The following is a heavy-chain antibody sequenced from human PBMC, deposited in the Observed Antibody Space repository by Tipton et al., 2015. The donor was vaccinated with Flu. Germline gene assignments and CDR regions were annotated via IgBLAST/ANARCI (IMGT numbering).Heavy chain of an antibody. CDR3: ARGRQEEEANRYFDY. CDR1: GGSFSGDY. CDR2: VNHSGST. V-gene: IGHV4-34*01. J-gene: IGHJ4*02. Sequence: TLSLTCVVYGGSFSGDYCSWIRQPPGKGLEWIGEVNHSGSTNYNPSLKSRVTISVDTSKNQFSLKLDSVTAADTAVYYCARGRQEEEANRYFDYWGQGTLVTVSS.